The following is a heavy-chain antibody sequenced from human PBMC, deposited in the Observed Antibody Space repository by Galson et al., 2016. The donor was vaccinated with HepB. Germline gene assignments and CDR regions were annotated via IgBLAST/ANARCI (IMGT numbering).Heavy chain of an antibody. CDR1: GFTFNYYG. D-gene: IGHD3-10*01. Sequence: SLRLSCAASGFTFNYYGMIWVRQAPGKGLEWVSFISSHNSNIYYADSVNGRFTISRDNAYNSLYLQMNSLRPEDTAVYYCTKDPQLYVTRGVWDNWGQGALVTVSS. CDR2: ISSHNSNI. J-gene: IGHJ4*02. V-gene: IGHV3-21*01. CDR3: TKDPQLYVTRGVWDN.